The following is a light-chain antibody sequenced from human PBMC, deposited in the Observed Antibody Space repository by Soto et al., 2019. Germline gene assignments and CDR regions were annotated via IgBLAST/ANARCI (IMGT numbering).Light chain of an antibody. Sequence: QSVLTQPASVSGSPGQSITISCTGTSSDVGSYNLVSWYQQHPGKDPKLMIYEGSKRPSGVSNRFSGSKSGNTASLTISGLQAEDEADYYCCSYAGSSTGYVFGTGTKVTVI. CDR1: SSDVGSYNL. V-gene: IGLV2-23*01. CDR2: EGS. CDR3: CSYAGSSTGYV. J-gene: IGLJ1*01.